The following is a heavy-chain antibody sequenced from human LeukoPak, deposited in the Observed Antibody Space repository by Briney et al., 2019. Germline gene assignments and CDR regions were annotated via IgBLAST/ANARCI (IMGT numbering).Heavy chain of an antibody. CDR3: ARGDYVWGSYRPYFDY. CDR2: INHSGST. J-gene: IGHJ4*02. CDR1: GGSFSGYY. Sequence: PSETLSLTCAVYGGSFSGYYWSWIRQPPGKGLEWIGEINHSGSTNYNPSLKSRVTISVDTSKNQFSLKLSSVTAADTAVYYCARGDYVWGSYRPYFDYWGQGTLVTVSS. V-gene: IGHV4-34*01. D-gene: IGHD3-16*02.